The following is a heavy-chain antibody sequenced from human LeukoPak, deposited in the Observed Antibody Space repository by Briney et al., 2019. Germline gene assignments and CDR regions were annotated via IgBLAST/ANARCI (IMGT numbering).Heavy chain of an antibody. V-gene: IGHV1-2*02. J-gene: IGHJ6*02. CDR3: ARGYYGMDL. CDR2: INPKTGDT. CDR1: GYTFIGQY. Sequence: GASVKVSCKASGYTFIGQYLYWARQTPGQGLEWMGWINPKTGDTDSAQNFRGRVTMTRDTSVNTVYMELSRLTSDDTAVYYCARGYYGMDLWGQGATVTVSS.